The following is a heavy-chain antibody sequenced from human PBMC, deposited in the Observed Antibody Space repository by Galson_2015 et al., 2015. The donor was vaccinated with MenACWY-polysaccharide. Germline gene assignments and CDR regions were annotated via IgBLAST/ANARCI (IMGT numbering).Heavy chain of an antibody. CDR1: GFTFSSYA. J-gene: IGHJ6*02. Sequence: LRLSCAASGFTFSSYAMHWVRQAPGKGLEWVAVISYDGSNKYYADSVKGRFTISRDNSENTLYLQVSSLRAEDTAVYYCARSYCDRTSCYGMDVWGQGTTVTVSS. CDR3: ARSYCDRTSCYGMDV. CDR2: ISYDGSNK. V-gene: IGHV3-30-3*01. D-gene: IGHD2/OR15-2a*01.